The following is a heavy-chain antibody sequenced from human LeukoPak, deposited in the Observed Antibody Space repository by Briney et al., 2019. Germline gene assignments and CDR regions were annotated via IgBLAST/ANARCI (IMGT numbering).Heavy chain of an antibody. CDR2: ISYDGSNK. J-gene: IGHJ4*02. CDR3: ARGPKLGGYSYGPIDY. V-gene: IGHV3-30*03. CDR1: GFTFSSYG. D-gene: IGHD5-18*01. Sequence: GRSLRLSRAASGFTFSSYGMHWVRQAPGKGLEWVAVISYDGSNKYYADSVKGRFTISRDNAKNSLYLQMNSLRAEDTAVYYCARGPKLGGYSYGPIDYWGQGTLVTVSS.